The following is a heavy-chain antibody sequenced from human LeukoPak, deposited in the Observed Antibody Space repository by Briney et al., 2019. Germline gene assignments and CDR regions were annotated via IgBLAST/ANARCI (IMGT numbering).Heavy chain of an antibody. D-gene: IGHD4-11*01. Sequence: SETLSLTCAVYGGSFSGYYWSWIRQPPGKGLEWIGEINHSGSTNYNPSLKSRVTISVDTSKNQFSLKLSSVTAADTAVYYCARGASDASNPPHYYYGMDVWGQGTTVTVSS. V-gene: IGHV4-34*01. CDR1: GGSFSGYY. CDR2: INHSGST. CDR3: ARGASDASNPPHYYYGMDV. J-gene: IGHJ6*02.